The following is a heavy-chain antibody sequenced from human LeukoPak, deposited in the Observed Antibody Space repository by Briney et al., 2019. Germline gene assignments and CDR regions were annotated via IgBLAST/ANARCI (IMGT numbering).Heavy chain of an antibody. J-gene: IGHJ4*02. CDR3: ARFSGYSYGRKSVFDY. CDR1: GGSISSYY. V-gene: IGHV4-59*01. D-gene: IGHD5-18*01. CDR2: IYYSGST. Sequence: SETLSLTCTVSGGSISSYYWSWIRQPPGKGLEWIGYIYYSGSTNYNPSLKSRVTISVDTSKNQFSLKLSSVTAADTAVYYCARFSGYSYGRKSVFDYWGQGTLDTVSS.